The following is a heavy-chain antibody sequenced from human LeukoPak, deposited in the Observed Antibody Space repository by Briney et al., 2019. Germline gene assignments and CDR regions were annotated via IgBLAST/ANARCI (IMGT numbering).Heavy chain of an antibody. D-gene: IGHD2-2*01. CDR1: GFTFSSFA. J-gene: IGHJ4*02. Sequence: GWSLRLSCAASGFTFSSFAMSWVRQAPGKGLEWVSAIGGGGVDTYYADSVKGRFTISRDNSKNTLYLQMNSLRAEDTAVYYCAKRGESCSSTNCLKYYFDYWGQGTLVTVSS. CDR3: AKRGESCSSTNCLKYYFDY. CDR2: IGGGGVDT. V-gene: IGHV3-23*01.